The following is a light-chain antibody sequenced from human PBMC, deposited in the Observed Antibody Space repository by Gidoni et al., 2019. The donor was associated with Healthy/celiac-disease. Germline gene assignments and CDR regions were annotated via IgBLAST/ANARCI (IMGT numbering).Light chain of an antibody. CDR1: SSDVGGYNY. J-gene: IGLJ3*02. CDR3: SSYTSSSPWV. CDR2: EVS. V-gene: IGLV2-14*01. Sequence: QSALTQPASVSRSPGHSITISCTGTSSDVGGYNYVSWYQQHPGKAPKLMIYEVSNRPSGVSNRFSGSKSGNTASLTISGLQAEDEADYYCSSYTSSSPWVFGGGTKLTVL.